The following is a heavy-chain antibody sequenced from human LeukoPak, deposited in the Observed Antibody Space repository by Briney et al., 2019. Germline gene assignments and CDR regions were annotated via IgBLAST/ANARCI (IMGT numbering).Heavy chain of an antibody. CDR3: AGVPVPVVAAMGSWFDP. CDR2: MNPNSGNT. Sequence: GASVKVSCKASGYTFTSYDINWVRQATGQGLEWMGWMNPNSGNTGYAQKFQGRVTMTRNASISTAYMELSSLRSEDTAVYYCAGVPVPVVAAMGSWFDPWGQGTLVTVSS. J-gene: IGHJ5*02. CDR1: GYTFTSYD. D-gene: IGHD2-15*01. V-gene: IGHV1-8*01.